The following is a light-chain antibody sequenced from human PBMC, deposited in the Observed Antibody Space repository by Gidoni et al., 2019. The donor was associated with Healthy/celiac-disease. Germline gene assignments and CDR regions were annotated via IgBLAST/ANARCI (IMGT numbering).Light chain of an antibody. V-gene: IGKV3-15*01. CDR3: QQYNNCPPREWT. CDR2: GAS. CDR1: QSVSSN. Sequence: EIVMTQSPATLSVPPGERATLSSRASQSVSSNLAWYQQKPGQAPRLLIYGASTRATGIPARFSGSGAGTEFTLTISSLQSEDFAVYYCQQYNNCPPREWTFGQGTKVEIK. J-gene: IGKJ1*01.